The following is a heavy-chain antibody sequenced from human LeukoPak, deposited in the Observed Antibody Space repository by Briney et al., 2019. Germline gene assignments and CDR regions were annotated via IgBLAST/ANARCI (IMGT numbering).Heavy chain of an antibody. Sequence: ASVKVSCKASGHTFTVYYMHCVRQAPGQGLEWMGWINPNSGGTNYAQKFQGRVTMTRDTSISTAYMELSRLRSDDTAVYYCARDRGYSSGPDPNWIDSWGQGTLVTVSS. D-gene: IGHD6-19*01. V-gene: IGHV1-2*02. CDR1: GHTFTVYY. CDR2: INPNSGGT. CDR3: ARDRGYSSGPDPNWIDS. J-gene: IGHJ5*01.